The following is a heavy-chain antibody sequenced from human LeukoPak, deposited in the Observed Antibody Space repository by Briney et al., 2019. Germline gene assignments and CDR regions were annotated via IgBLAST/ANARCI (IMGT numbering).Heavy chain of an antibody. J-gene: IGHJ4*02. CDR1: RFTFSNYN. D-gene: IGHD5-18*01. CDR3: ARGGGYSYGSFDY. V-gene: IGHV3-21*01. Sequence: GGSLRLSCAASRFTFSNYNMIWVRQAPGKGLEWVSSISSSSSYIYYADSVKGRFTISRDNAKNSLYLQMNSLRAEDTAVYYCARGGGYSYGSFDYWGQGTLVTVSS. CDR2: ISSSSSYI.